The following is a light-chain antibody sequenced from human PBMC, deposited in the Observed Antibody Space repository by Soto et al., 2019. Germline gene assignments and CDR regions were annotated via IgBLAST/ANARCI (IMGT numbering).Light chain of an antibody. V-gene: IGLV2-14*01. CDR3: SSYTSSSTYV. CDR1: SSDVGGYNS. Sequence: QSALTHPASVSASPVQSITISCTGTSSDVGGYNSVSWYQQHPGKAPKLMIYEVRNRPSGVSNRFSGSKSGNTASLNISGLQAEDEADYYCSSYTSSSTYVFGTGTKVTVL. J-gene: IGLJ1*01. CDR2: EVR.